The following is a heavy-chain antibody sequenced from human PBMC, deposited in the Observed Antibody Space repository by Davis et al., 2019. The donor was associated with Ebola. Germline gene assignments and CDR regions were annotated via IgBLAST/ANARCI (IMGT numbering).Heavy chain of an antibody. J-gene: IGHJ6*02. CDR1: GYTFTSYD. D-gene: IGHD2-2*01. CDR2: MNPNSGDT. Sequence: ASVKVSCKASGYTFTSYDINWVRQATGQGLEWMGWMNPNSGDTSYAQKFQGRVNMTRNTSISTAYMELRSLRSEDTAVYYCARAAVGHRMDDWGQGKTVTVAS. CDR3: ARAAVGHRMDD. V-gene: IGHV1-8*01.